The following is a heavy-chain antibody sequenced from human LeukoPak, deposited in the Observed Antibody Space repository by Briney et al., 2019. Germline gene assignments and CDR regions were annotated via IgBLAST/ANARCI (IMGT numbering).Heavy chain of an antibody. J-gene: IGHJ4*02. CDR3: TRETSSRYFDY. CDR2: MNPNSGRT. V-gene: IGHV1-8*01. CDR1: GYTLTSYD. Sequence: ASVKVSCKASGYTLTSYDINWVRQATGQGLEWMGWMNPNSGRTGYAQNFQGRITITRNTSISTAYMELSSRRSEDTAVYYCTRETSSRYFDYWGQGTLVTVSS.